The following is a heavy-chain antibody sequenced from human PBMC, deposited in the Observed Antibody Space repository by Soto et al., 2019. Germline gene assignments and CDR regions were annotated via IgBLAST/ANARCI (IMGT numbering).Heavy chain of an antibody. CDR2: IYYSGST. CDR1: GGSISSSSYY. CDR3: ASSLSIAEDYYFDY. V-gene: IGHV4-39*01. D-gene: IGHD6-6*01. Sequence: PSETLSLTCTVSGGSISSSSYYWGWIRQPPGKGLEWIGSIYYSGSTYYNPSLKSRVTISVDTSKNQFSLKLSSVTAADTAVYYCASSLSIAEDYYFDYWGQGTLVTVSS. J-gene: IGHJ4*02.